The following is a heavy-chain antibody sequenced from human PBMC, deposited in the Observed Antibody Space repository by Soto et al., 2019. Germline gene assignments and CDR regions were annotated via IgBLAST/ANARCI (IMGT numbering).Heavy chain of an antibody. V-gene: IGHV1-69*12. CDR3: GRGIDGYYGMDV. CDR2: IIPMFGTA. J-gene: IGHJ6*02. CDR1: GGTFSTDS. Sequence: QVQLVQSGAEVKKPGSSVKVSCKASGGTFSTDSISWVRQAPGQGLEWMGGIIPMFGTANNAQKFQGRVTIPADEPTSTAYMAPSSLGSEDTAVYFGGRGIDGYYGMDVWGQWTTVTVAS.